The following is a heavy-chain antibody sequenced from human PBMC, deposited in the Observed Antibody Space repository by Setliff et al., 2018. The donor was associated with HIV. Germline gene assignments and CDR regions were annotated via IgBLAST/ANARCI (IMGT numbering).Heavy chain of an antibody. CDR1: GFPFSVHG. CDR3: ARDFRDYVGKFDY. D-gene: IGHD1-26*01. V-gene: IGHV3-33*01. CDR2: IWYDGGTK. J-gene: IGHJ4*02. Sequence: GGSLRLSCEASGFPFSVHGMHWVRQSPGKGLEWLAVIWYDGGTKYYADSLQGRFTISRDDSKNSVYLQMNTLGAEDTAVYYCARDFRDYVGKFDYWGQGTLVTVSS.